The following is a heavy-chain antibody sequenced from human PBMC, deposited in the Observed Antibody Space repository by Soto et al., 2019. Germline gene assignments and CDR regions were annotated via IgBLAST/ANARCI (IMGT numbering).Heavy chain of an antibody. Sequence: SVKLSCKTSGYTFTSYDINRVRQATGQGLEWMGWVKPNSGDTGYAPKFQGRVNMTRNTSTGTAYMELSSLISEDTAVYYCARRRAVVAARQYYYYDMDVWGQGTTVSVTS. V-gene: IGHV1-8*01. J-gene: IGHJ6*02. D-gene: IGHD6-6*01. CDR2: VKPNSGDT. CDR1: GYTFTSYD. CDR3: ARRRAVVAARQYYYYDMDV.